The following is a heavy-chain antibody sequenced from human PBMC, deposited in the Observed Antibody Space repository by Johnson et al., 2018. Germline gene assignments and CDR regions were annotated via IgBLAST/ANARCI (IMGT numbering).Heavy chain of an antibody. Sequence: VQLVESGGGLVQPGGSLRLSCAASGFTFSTYSMNWVRQAPGKGREWISYISTSTNTIYYADSVQGRFSISIDNARNSLYLQMNSLRDDDTAVYYCARDMIIREAFDIWGQGTMVTVSS. J-gene: IGHJ3*02. D-gene: IGHD5-24*01. CDR3: ARDMIIREAFDI. V-gene: IGHV3-48*02. CDR2: ISTSTNTI. CDR1: GFTFSTYS.